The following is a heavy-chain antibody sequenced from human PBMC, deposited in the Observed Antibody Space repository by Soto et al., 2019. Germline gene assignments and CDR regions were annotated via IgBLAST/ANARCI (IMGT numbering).Heavy chain of an antibody. J-gene: IGHJ4*02. CDR3: GRGRGWRDY. V-gene: IGHV1-8*01. D-gene: IGHD6-19*01. CDR1: GYSFTSYD. Sequence: ASVNVSCKASGYSFTSYDSNWVRQATGQGLEWMGWMYPKTGNTDYGQKFQGRVTMTRNTSISTAYMELSSLTSEDTDVYYCGRGRGWRDYWGQGTRVTVSS. CDR2: MYPKTGNT.